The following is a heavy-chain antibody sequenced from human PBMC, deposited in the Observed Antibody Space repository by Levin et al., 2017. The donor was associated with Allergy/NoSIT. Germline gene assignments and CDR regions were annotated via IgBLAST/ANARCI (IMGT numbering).Heavy chain of an antibody. CDR1: GGSISSYY. V-gene: IGHV4-59*01. Sequence: SETLSLTCTVSGGSISSYYWSWIRQPPGKGLEWIGYIFYSGSTNYNPSLKSRVTISVNTSKNQFSLKLSSVTAADTAVYYCARDGSTTPGSNWYFDRWGRGTLVTVSS. CDR2: IFYSGST. D-gene: IGHD5/OR15-5a*01. J-gene: IGHJ2*01. CDR3: ARDGSTTPGSNWYFDR.